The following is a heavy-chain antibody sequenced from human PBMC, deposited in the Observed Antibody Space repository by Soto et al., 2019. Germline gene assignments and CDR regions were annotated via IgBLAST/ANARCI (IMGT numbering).Heavy chain of an antibody. CDR1: GGSISSGDYY. Sequence: QVQLQESGPGLVKPSQTLSLTCTVSGGSISSGDYYWSWIRQPPGKGLEWIGYIYYSGSTYYNPSLKSRVTISVDASTNQFSLKLSSVTAADTAVYYFARVFRSSGYYLDYWGQGTLVTVSS. J-gene: IGHJ4*02. CDR2: IYYSGST. CDR3: ARVFRSSGYYLDY. V-gene: IGHV4-30-4*01. D-gene: IGHD3-22*01.